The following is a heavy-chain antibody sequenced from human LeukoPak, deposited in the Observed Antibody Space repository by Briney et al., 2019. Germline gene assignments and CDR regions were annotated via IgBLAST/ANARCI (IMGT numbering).Heavy chain of an antibody. CDR3: ARVQTTSVYYYGMDV. J-gene: IGHJ6*02. D-gene: IGHD4-17*01. CDR2: IYRGGST. CDR1: GFTVSSNH. Sequence: EGSLRLSCAASGFTVSSNHMSWVRQAPGKGLEWVSVIYRGGSTYYADSVKGRFTISRDNSKNTLYLQMNSLRAEDTAVYYCARVQTTSVYYYGMDVWGQGTTVTVSS. V-gene: IGHV3-53*01.